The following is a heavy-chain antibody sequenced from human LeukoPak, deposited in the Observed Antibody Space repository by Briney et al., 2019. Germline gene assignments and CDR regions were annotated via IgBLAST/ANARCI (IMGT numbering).Heavy chain of an antibody. CDR1: GFTFSSYG. CDR3: ARESAGEQWLVPVGWYYYYGMDV. D-gene: IGHD6-19*01. Sequence: GRSLRLSCAASGFTFSSYGMHWVRQAPGKGLEWVAVIWYDGSNKYYADSVKGRFTISRDNSKNTLYLQMNSLRAEDTAVYYCARESAGEQWLVPVGWYYYYGMDVWGQGTTVTVSS. V-gene: IGHV3-33*08. J-gene: IGHJ6*02. CDR2: IWYDGSNK.